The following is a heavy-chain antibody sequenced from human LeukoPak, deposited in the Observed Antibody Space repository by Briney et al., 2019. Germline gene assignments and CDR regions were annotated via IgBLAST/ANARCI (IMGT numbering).Heavy chain of an antibody. CDR2: INSDGSST. Sequence: PGGSLRLSCAASGFTFSSYWMHWVRQAPGEGLVWVSRINSDGSSTGYADSVKGRFTISRDNAKSTLYLQMNSLRAEDTAVYYCARPYSSSWYYFDYWGQGTLVTVSS. J-gene: IGHJ4*02. V-gene: IGHV3-74*01. CDR1: GFTFSSYW. CDR3: ARPYSSSWYYFDY. D-gene: IGHD6-13*01.